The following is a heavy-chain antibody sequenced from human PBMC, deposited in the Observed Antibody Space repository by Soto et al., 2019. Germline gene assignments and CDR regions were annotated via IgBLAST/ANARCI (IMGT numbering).Heavy chain of an antibody. CDR2: MNPNSGNT. V-gene: IGHV1-8*02. J-gene: IGHJ6*02. CDR3: ARSPHGDYYYYYGMDV. CDR1: GYTFTSYD. Sequence: ASVKVSCKASGYTFTSYDINWVRQATGQGLEWMGWMNPNSGNTGYAQKFQGRVTMTRNTSISTAYMELSSLRSEDTAVYYCARSPHGDYYYYYGMDVWGQGTTVPVSS.